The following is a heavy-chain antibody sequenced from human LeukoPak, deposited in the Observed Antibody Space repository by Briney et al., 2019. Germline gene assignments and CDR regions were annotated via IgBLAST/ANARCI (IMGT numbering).Heavy chain of an antibody. V-gene: IGHV3-7*01. CDR1: KFSLSSYW. D-gene: IGHD3-22*01. CDR2: ISQEGGEE. J-gene: IGHJ4*02. Sequence: GGSLRLSCAASKFSLSSYWMSWVRQAPGRGLERGACISQEGGEERYVASVKGRFTISRDNAKDSLYLQMNSLRDEDTAVYYCAREKPMIADYWGQGALVTVSS. CDR3: AREKPMIADY.